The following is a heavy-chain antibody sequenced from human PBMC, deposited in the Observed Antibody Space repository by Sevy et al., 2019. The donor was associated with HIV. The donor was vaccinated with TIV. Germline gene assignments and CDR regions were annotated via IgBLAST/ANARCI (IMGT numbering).Heavy chain of an antibody. Sequence: SETLSLTCTVSGGSISSSSYYWGWIRQPPGKGLEWIGSIYYSGSTYYNPSLKSRVTISVDTSKNQFSLKLSPVTAADTAVYYCAGQSGPLYYYDSSGYYGYFDYWGQGTLVTVSS. V-gene: IGHV4-39*01. D-gene: IGHD3-22*01. J-gene: IGHJ4*02. CDR1: GGSISSSSYY. CDR3: AGQSGPLYYYDSSGYYGYFDY. CDR2: IYYSGST.